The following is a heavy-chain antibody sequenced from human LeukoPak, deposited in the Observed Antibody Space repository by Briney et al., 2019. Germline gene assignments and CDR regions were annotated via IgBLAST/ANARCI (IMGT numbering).Heavy chain of an antibody. Sequence: SETLSLTCTVSGGSISSGSYYWSWIRQPAGKGLEWIGRIYTSGSTNYNPSLKSRVTISVDTSKNQFSLKLSSVTAADTAVYYCAREYGSGTYYNFDYWGQGTLVTVSS. CDR2: IYTSGST. V-gene: IGHV4-61*02. CDR3: AREYGSGTYYNFDY. CDR1: GGSISSGSYY. J-gene: IGHJ4*02. D-gene: IGHD3-10*01.